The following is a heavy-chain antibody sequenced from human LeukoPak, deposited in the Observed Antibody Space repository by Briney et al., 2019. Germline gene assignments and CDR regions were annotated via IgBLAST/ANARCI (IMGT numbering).Heavy chain of an antibody. J-gene: IGHJ4*02. Sequence: PSETLSLTCAVYGGSFSGYYWSWIRQPPGKGLEWIGEINHSGSTNYNPSLKSRVTISVDTSKNQFSLKLSSVTAADTAVYYCARSLVGATGGYWGQRTLVTVSS. CDR2: INHSGST. CDR1: GGSFSGYY. V-gene: IGHV4-34*01. CDR3: ARSLVGATGGY. D-gene: IGHD1-26*01.